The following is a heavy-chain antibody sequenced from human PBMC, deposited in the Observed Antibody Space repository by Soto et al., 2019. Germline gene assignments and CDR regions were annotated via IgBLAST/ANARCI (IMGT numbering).Heavy chain of an antibody. J-gene: IGHJ6*02. V-gene: IGHV1-69*06. D-gene: IGHD6-6*01. Sequence: SVKVSCKASGGTFSSYAISWVRQAPGQGLEWMGGIIPIFGTANYAQKFQGRVTITADKSTSTAYMELSSLRSEDTAVYYCARELPYSSSYYYYGMDVWGQGTTVTVSS. CDR2: IIPIFGTA. CDR1: GGTFSSYA. CDR3: ARELPYSSSYYYYGMDV.